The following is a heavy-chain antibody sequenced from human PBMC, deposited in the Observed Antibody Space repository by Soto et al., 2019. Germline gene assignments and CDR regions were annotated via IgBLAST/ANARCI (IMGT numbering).Heavy chain of an antibody. CDR1: GFTFSSYG. D-gene: IGHD2-15*01. J-gene: IGHJ6*02. CDR2: ISYDGSNK. V-gene: IGHV3-30*18. Sequence: GGSLRLSCAASGFTFSSYGMHWVRQAPGKGLEWVAVISYDGSNKYYADSVKGRFTISRDNSKNTLYLQMNSLRAEDTAVYYCAKDSSYYYYGMDVWGQGTTVTVSS. CDR3: AKDSSYYYYGMDV.